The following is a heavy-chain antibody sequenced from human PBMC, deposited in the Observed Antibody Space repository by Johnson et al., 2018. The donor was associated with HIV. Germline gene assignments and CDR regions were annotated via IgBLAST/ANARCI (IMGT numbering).Heavy chain of an antibody. Sequence: QVQLVESGGGVVRPGGSLRLSCAASGFTFDDYGMSWVRQAPGKGLEWVAVISYDGSNKHYADSVKGRFTISRDNSKNTLHLQMNSLRAEDTAVYYCAKLGLLAVADDAFDIWGQGTMVTVSS. CDR3: AKLGLLAVADDAFDI. V-gene: IGHV3-30*18. CDR1: GFTFDDYG. J-gene: IGHJ3*02. D-gene: IGHD6-19*01. CDR2: ISYDGSNK.